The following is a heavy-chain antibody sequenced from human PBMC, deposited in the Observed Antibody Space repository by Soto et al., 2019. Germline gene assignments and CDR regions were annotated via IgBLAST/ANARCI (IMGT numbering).Heavy chain of an antibody. D-gene: IGHD3-10*01. J-gene: IGHJ4*02. CDR2: FFIGGNT. CDR3: AASGSSAQFEH. V-gene: IGHV4-39*01. CDR1: GGSMSSSSTYY. Sequence: ASEPLSLTCTVSGGSMSSSSTYYWGWMRQPPGKGLEWIASFFIGGNTYYNPSVKSRVTISVDTSKNQFSLKLSSVTAADTAVYYCAASGSSAQFEHWAQGTLVTVSS.